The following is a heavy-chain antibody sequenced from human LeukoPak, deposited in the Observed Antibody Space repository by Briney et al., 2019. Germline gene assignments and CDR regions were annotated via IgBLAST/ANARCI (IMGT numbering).Heavy chain of an antibody. V-gene: IGHV4-4*07. D-gene: IGHD2-15*01. CDR1: GGSVSSYY. J-gene: IGHJ4*02. CDR3: ARGVYCSGGSCYIPFDY. Sequence: SETLSLTCTVSGGSVSSYYWSWIRQPAGKGLEWIGRIYTSGSTNYNPSLKSRVTMSVDTSKNQFSLKLTSVTAADTAVYYCARGVYCSGGSCYIPFDYWGQGALVTVSS. CDR2: IYTSGST.